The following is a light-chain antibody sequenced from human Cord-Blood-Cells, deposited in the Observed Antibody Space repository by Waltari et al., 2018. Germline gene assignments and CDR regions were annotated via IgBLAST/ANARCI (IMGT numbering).Light chain of an antibody. Sequence: QSALTQPASVSGSPGQSITISFTGTSSDVGCYNYVSCYQQHPGKAPKLMIYDVSKRPTGVSNRLSGSKSGKTASLTISGLQAEDEADYYCSSYTSSSTWVFGGGTKLTVL. CDR2: DVS. V-gene: IGLV2-14*01. CDR3: SSYTSSSTWV. J-gene: IGLJ3*02. CDR1: SSDVGCYNY.